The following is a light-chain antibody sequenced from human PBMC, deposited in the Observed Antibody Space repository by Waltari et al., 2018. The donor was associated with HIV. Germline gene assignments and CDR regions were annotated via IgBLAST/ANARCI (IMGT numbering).Light chain of an antibody. Sequence: EIVMTQSPATLSVSPGERATLSCRASQTVIGNLAWYQQKPGQAPRLLVYGASARAAGVPARFTGSGSGTEFTLTISTMQSEDVAVYYCQQYNYWPPYTFGQGTKLEI. V-gene: IGKV3-15*01. CDR3: QQYNYWPPYT. J-gene: IGKJ2*01. CDR1: QTVIGN. CDR2: GAS.